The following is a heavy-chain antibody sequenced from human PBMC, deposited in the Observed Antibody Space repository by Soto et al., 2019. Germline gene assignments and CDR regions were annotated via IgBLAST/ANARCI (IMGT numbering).Heavy chain of an antibody. J-gene: IGHJ3*02. CDR3: ARRETGTIFGVVSPYDAFDI. D-gene: IGHD3-3*01. V-gene: IGHV4-39*01. CDR1: GGSISSSSYY. CDR2: IYYSGST. Sequence: SETLSLTCTVSGGSISSSSYYWGWIRQPPGKGLEWIGSIYYSGSTYYNLSLKSRVTISVDTSKNQFSLKLSSVTAADTAVYYCARRETGTIFGVVSPYDAFDIWGQGTMVTVSS.